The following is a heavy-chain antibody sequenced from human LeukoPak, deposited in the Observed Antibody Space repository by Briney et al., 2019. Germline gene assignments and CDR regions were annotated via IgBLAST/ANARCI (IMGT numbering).Heavy chain of an antibody. Sequence: ASVKVSCKASGYTFTSYDINWVRQATGQGLEWMGWMNPNSGNTGYAQKFQGRVTITRNTSISTAYMELSSLRSEDTAVYYCARSKWLEAFDTWGQGTMVTVSS. CDR2: MNPNSGNT. CDR1: GYTFTSYD. J-gene: IGHJ3*02. D-gene: IGHD6-19*01. CDR3: ARSKWLEAFDT. V-gene: IGHV1-8*01.